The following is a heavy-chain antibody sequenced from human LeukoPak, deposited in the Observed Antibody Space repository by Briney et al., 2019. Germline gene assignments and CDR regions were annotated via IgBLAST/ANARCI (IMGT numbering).Heavy chain of an antibody. J-gene: IGHJ4*02. V-gene: IGHV3-30*02. Sequence: GGSLRLSCAASGFTFSSYGMHWVRHAPGKGLERVAFIRYDGSNKYYADSVKGRFTISRDNSKNTLYLQMNSLRAEDTAVYYCEEGGRHYYDSSGSYDYWGQGTLVTVSS. CDR2: IRYDGSNK. D-gene: IGHD3-22*01. CDR1: GFTFSSYG. CDR3: EEGGRHYYDSSGSYDY.